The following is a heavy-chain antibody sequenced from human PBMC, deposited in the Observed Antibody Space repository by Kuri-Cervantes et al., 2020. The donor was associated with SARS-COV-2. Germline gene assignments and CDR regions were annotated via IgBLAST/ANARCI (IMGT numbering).Heavy chain of an antibody. CDR2: IILIVGVP. CDR1: GGSFSSYA. J-gene: IGHJ4*02. V-gene: IGHV1-69*04. CDR3: ARETSRTSGTGYYFDY. D-gene: IGHD6-19*01. Sequence: SVKVSCKTSGGSFSSYAISWVRQAPGQGLEWMGRIILIVGVPNYAQNFQGRVTITADTSTSTAYVELSSLRSEDTAVYHCARETSRTSGTGYYFDYWGQGTLVTVSS.